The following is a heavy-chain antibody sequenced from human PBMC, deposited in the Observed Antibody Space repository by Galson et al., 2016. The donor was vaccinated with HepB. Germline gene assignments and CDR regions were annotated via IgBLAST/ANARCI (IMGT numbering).Heavy chain of an antibody. V-gene: IGHV3-33*01. CDR1: GFTFSSYG. D-gene: IGHD3-3*01. J-gene: IGHJ2*01. Sequence: SLRLSCAASGFTFSSYGMHWVRQAPGKGLEWVAVIWYDGSNKYYAASVKGRFTISRDNSKNTLYLQMNSLRAEDTAVYYCAREKIFGVVRPYFDLWGRGTLVTVSS. CDR3: AREKIFGVVRPYFDL. CDR2: IWYDGSNK.